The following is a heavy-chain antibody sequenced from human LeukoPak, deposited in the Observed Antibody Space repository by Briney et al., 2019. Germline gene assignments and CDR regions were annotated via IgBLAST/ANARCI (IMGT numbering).Heavy chain of an antibody. CDR1: GFTFSSYW. J-gene: IGHJ6*02. D-gene: IGHD3-9*01. CDR2: IKQDGSEK. CDR3: ARDPTIRYFDWSAVYYYGMDV. V-gene: IGHV3-7*01. Sequence: GGSLRLSCAASGFTFSSYWMSWVRQAPGKGLEWVANIKQDGSEKYYVDSVKGRFTISRDNAKNSLYLQMNSLRAEDTAVYYCARDPTIRYFDWSAVYYYGMDVWGQGTTVTVSS.